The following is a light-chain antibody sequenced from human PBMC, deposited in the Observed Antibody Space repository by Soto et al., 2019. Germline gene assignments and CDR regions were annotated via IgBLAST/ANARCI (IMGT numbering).Light chain of an antibody. CDR1: QDISXX. V-gene: IGKV1-33*01. CDR3: QQYDNLPRLT. J-gene: IGKJ4*01. Sequence: DIQMNQAPXXLSASVGXXXXITCQASQDISXXXNXNQQKPGKPPKLLIYDASNMETGVPSRLSGSGSGTDFTFTISSLQPEDIATYYCQQYDNLPRLTFGGGTKVEIK. CDR2: DAS.